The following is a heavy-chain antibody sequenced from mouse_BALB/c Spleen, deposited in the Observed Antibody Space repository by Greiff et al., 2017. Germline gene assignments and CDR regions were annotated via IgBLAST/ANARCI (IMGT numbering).Heavy chain of an antibody. CDR1: GFNIKDTY. CDR3: AFYDGYYVAWFAY. V-gene: IGHV14-3*02. J-gene: IGHJ3*01. D-gene: IGHD2-3*01. Sequence: VQLQQSGAELVKPGASVKLSCTASGFNIKDTYMHWVKQRPEQGLEWIGRIDPANGNTKYDPKFQGKATITADTSSNTAYLQLSSLTSEDTAVYYCAFYDGYYVAWFAYWGQGTLVTVSA. CDR2: IDPANGNT.